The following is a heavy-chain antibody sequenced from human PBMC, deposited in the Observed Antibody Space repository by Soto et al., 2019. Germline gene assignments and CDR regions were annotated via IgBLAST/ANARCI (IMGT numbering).Heavy chain of an antibody. J-gene: IGHJ4*02. V-gene: IGHV4-30-4*01. CDR3: ATMGTPATGLYYFDN. CDR1: GVSISSGSYY. CDR2: MSYSGIT. Sequence: QVQLQESGPGLVKPSQTLSLTCTVSGVSISSGSYYWRWIRQPPGKGLEWIGFMSYSGITSYNASLKSRITMSVDTSKSQFSLSLSFVTAADTAVYYCATMGTPATGLYYFDNWGQGTLVTVSS. D-gene: IGHD1-7*01.